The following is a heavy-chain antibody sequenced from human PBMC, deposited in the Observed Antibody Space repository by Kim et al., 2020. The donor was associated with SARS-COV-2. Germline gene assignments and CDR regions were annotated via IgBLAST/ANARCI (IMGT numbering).Heavy chain of an antibody. J-gene: IGHJ3*02. CDR3: ARSTSVLRDFDPAAFDI. V-gene: IGHV4-34*01. D-gene: IGHD3-9*01. Sequence: SETLSLTCAVYGGSFSGYYWSWIRQPPGKGLEWIGEINHSGSTNYNPSLKSRVTISVDTSKNQFSLKLSSVTAADTAVYYCARSTSVLRDFDPAAFDIWGQGTMVTVSS. CDR2: INHSGST. CDR1: GGSFSGYY.